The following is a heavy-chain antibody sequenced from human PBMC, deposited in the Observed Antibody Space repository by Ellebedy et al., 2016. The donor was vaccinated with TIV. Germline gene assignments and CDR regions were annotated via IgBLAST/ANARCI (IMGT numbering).Heavy chain of an antibody. CDR2: IYHSGST. V-gene: IGHV4-38-2*01. CDR3: ATFRNLDGFDI. Sequence: SETLSLTRAVSGYSISSGSYWGWIRQPPGKGLEWIGSIYHSGSTYYNPSLKRRVTISIDTSKNQFSLKLSSVTAADTAVYYCATFRNLDGFDIWGQGTMVTVSS. J-gene: IGHJ3*02. CDR1: GYSISSGSY.